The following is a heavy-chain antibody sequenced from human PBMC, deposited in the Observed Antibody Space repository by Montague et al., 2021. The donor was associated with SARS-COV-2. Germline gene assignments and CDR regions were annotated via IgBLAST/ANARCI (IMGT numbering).Heavy chain of an antibody. V-gene: IGHV4-59*01. Sequence: SETLSLTCTVSGGSISRSYWSWIRQPPGKGLEWIGYIYYSGGINSNASLKSRVTMSVDTSKNQFSLKLTSVTAADTAVYYCVRAVSVRRAVNWFDPWGQGTLVTVSS. J-gene: IGHJ5*02. CDR1: GGSISRSY. D-gene: IGHD3-10*01. CDR2: IYYSGGI. CDR3: VRAVSVRRAVNWFDP.